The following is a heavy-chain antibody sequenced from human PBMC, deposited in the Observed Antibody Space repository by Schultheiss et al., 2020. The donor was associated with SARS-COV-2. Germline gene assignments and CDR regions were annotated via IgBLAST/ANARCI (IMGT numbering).Heavy chain of an antibody. D-gene: IGHD3-9*01. V-gene: IGHV4-59*12. J-gene: IGHJ4*02. CDR3: ARLPNYDILTGYYRGDDY. Sequence: SQTLSLTCTVSGGSISSYYWSWIRQPPGKGLEWIGYIYYSGSTNYNPSLKSRVTISVDTSKNQFSLKLSSVTAADTAVYYCARLPNYDILTGYYRGDDYWGQGTLVTVSS. CDR1: GGSISSYY. CDR2: IYYSGST.